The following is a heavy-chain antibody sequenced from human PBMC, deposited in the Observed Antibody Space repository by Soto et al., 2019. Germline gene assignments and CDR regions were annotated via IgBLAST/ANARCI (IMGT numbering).Heavy chain of an antibody. Sequence: SLRLSCAASGFTFSSYAMSWVRQAPGKGLEWVSAIIGSGGSTYYADSVKGRFTISRDNSKNTLYLQMNSLRAEDTAVYYCARDLPYGDYFDYWGQGTLVTVSS. D-gene: IGHD4-17*01. CDR2: IIGSGGST. CDR1: GFTFSSYA. V-gene: IGHV3-23*01. J-gene: IGHJ4*02. CDR3: ARDLPYGDYFDY.